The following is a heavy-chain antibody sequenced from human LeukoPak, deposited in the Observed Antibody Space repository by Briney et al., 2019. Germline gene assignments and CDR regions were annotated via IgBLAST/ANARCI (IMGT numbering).Heavy chain of an antibody. CDR3: ARALSYSYGSMDF. Sequence: GGSLRLSCAASGFTFSSYSMNWARQAPGKGLEWVSSISSGSKYIYNADSVKGRFTISRDNAKNSLYLQMNSLRAEDTAVYYCARALSYSYGSMDFWGQGTLVIVSS. CDR1: GFTFSSYS. J-gene: IGHJ4*02. V-gene: IGHV3-21*01. D-gene: IGHD5-18*01. CDR2: ISSGSKYI.